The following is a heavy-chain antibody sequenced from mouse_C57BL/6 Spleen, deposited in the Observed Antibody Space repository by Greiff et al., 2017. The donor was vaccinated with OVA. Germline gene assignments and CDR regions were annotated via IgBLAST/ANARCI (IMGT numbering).Heavy chain of an antibody. CDR3: ARGSDGAMDD. V-gene: IGHV1-42*01. Sequence: VQLQQSGPGLVKPGASVKISCTASGYSFTGYYMNWVKQSPEKSLEWIGEINPSTGGTTYTQTFKAKATLTVVKSSSTSYMQLKSLTSEDSAVYYCARGSDGAMDDWGKGTSVTVSS. D-gene: IGHD2-3*01. J-gene: IGHJ4*01. CDR1: GYSFTGYY. CDR2: INPSTGGT.